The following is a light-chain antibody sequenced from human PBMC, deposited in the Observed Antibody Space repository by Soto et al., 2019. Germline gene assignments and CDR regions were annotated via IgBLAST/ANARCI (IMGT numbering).Light chain of an antibody. J-gene: IGLJ7*01. Sequence: QSALTQPPSASGSPGQSVTISCTGGNNDIGTYNYVSWYQRHPGKAPKLMIYEVNKRPSGVPDRFSGSKSGNTASLTVSGLQTDDEADYYCSSYAGRNIILFGGGTQLTVL. CDR1: NNDIGTYNY. V-gene: IGLV2-8*01. CDR3: SSYAGRNIIL. CDR2: EVN.